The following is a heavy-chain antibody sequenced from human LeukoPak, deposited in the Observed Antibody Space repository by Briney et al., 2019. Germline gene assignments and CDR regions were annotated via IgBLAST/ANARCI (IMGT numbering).Heavy chain of an antibody. Sequence: GASVKVSCKASGYTFTGYYIHWVRQAPGQGLEWMGWINPNSGGTNYAQKFQGRVTMTKDTSISTAYMELNRLRSDDTAVYYCARGQGGLLGFDYWGQGTLVTVSS. D-gene: IGHD3-10*01. CDR2: INPNSGGT. V-gene: IGHV1-2*02. CDR3: ARGQGGLLGFDY. J-gene: IGHJ4*02. CDR1: GYTFTGYY.